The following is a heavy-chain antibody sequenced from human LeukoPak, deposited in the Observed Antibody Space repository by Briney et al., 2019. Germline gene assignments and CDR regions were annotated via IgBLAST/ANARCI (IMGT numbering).Heavy chain of an antibody. CDR3: ARERLTRGSYPS. V-gene: IGHV4-34*01. D-gene: IGHD1-26*01. CDR1: GGSFSGYY. CDR2: INHSGST. J-gene: IGHJ4*02. Sequence: SETLSLTCAVYGGSFSGYYWSWIRQPPGKGLEWIGEINHSGSTNYNPSLKSRVTISVDTSKNQFSLKLSSVTAADTAVYYCARERLTRGSYPSWGQGTLVTVSS.